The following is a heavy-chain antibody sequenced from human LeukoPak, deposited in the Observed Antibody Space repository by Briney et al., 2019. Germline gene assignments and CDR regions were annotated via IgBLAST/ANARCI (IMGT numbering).Heavy chain of an antibody. J-gene: IGHJ4*02. CDR1: GFTFSKSW. D-gene: IGHD2-2*01. CDR2: IKPDGSET. CDR3: ARGIYCSSTSCYYNFDY. Sequence: PGGSLRLSCAASGFTFSKSWMTWVRQAPGKGLEWVANIKPDGSETYYVDSVMGRFTISRDNAKNSVYLQMNSLRAEDTAVYYCARGIYCSSTSCYYNFDYWGQGTLVTVSS. V-gene: IGHV3-7*03.